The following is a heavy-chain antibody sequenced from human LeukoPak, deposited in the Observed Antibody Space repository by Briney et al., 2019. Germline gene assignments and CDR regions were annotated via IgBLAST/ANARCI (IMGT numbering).Heavy chain of an antibody. D-gene: IGHD3-22*01. CDR1: GGSISSSSYY. V-gene: IGHV4-39*01. CDR3: DMVRGSSGYYDDY. CDR2: IYYSGST. J-gene: IGHJ4*02. Sequence: SETLSLTCTVSGGSISSSSYYWGWIRQPPGKGLEWIGSIYYSGSTYYNPSLKSRVTISVDTSKNQFSLKLSSVTAADTAVYYCDMVRGSSGYYDDYWGQGTLVTVSS.